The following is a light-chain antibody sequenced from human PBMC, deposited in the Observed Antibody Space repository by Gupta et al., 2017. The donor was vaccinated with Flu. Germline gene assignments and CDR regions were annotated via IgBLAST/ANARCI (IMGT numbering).Light chain of an antibody. Sequence: PSTVSASVGDRVSITCRASQHISSWLAWYQLKPGKAPKVLIYAASSLQSGVPSRFSGSGYGTDFTLTITSLQPEDCATDVCLQADRFPLTCGGGTKVEMK. CDR1: QHISSW. CDR3: LQADRFPLT. CDR2: AAS. J-gene: IGKJ4*01. V-gene: IGKV1-12*01.